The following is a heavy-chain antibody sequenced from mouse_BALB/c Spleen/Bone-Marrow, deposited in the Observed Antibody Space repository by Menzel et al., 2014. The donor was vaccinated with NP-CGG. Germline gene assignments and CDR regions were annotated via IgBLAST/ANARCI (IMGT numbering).Heavy chain of an antibody. Sequence: VQLQQSGTVLARPGAAVKMSCKASGYTFSNYWMHWIKQRPGQGLEWIGTIHPGNSDTTYNQKFKGKAKLTAVTSTSTAYMELSSLTNEDSAVYYCTTLARNNFDDWGQGTTLTVPS. CDR2: IHPGNSDT. J-gene: IGHJ2*01. D-gene: IGHD3-1*01. V-gene: IGHV1-5*01. CDR1: GYTFSNYW. CDR3: TTLARNNFDD.